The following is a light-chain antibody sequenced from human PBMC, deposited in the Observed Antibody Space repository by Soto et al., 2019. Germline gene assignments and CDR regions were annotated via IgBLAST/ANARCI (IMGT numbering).Light chain of an antibody. CDR1: SSDVGSYNL. CDR2: EGS. V-gene: IGLV2-23*03. J-gene: IGLJ2*01. CDR3: CSYAGSSTFNVV. Sequence: QSALTQPASVSGSPGQSITISCTGTSSDVGSYNLVSWYQQHPGKAPKLMIYEGSKRPSGVSNRFSGSKSGNTASLTISGLQAEEEGYYYCCSYAGSSTFNVVFGGGTKLTVL.